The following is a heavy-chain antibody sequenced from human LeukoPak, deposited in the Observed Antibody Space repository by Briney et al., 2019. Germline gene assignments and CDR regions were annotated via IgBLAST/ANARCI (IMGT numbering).Heavy chain of an antibody. CDR1: GFTFSSYS. CDR3: ARERAVAGPYYYGMDV. Sequence: GGSLRLSCAASGFTFSSYSMNWVRQAPGKGLEWVSYISSSSSTIYYADSVKGRFTISRDNAKNSLYLQMNSLRAEDTAVYYCARERAVAGPYYYGMDVWGQGTTVTVSS. D-gene: IGHD6-19*01. J-gene: IGHJ6*02. V-gene: IGHV3-48*01. CDR2: ISSSSSTI.